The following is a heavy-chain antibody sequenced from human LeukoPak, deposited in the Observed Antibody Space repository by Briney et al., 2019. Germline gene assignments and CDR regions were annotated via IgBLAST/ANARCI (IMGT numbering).Heavy chain of an antibody. J-gene: IGHJ4*02. CDR3: ASWGAGGNS. CDR1: GFTLSTYW. V-gene: IGHV3-7*01. Sequence: PGGSLRLSCEASGFTLSTYWMNWVRQVPGKGLDWVANINPDGSGKRYVDSVKGRFTIARDNADNSLSQQMNSLRAEDTAVYYCASWGAGGNSWAQGTLVTVSS. D-gene: IGHD3-16*01. CDR2: INPDGSGK.